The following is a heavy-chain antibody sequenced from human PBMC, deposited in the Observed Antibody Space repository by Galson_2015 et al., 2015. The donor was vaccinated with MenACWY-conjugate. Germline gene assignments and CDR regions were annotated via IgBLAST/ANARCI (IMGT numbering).Heavy chain of an antibody. CDR2: INWNGDRT. J-gene: IGHJ3*02. Sequence: SLRLSCAGSGFTFDDHGMYWVRQAPGKGLEWVSSINWNGDRTGYADSGKGRFTISRDNAKNSLYRQMNNLRAEDTAFYHCARGVEQWLVRPSTHFDIWGQGTLLTVSS. CDR3: ARGVEQWLVRPSTHFDI. V-gene: IGHV3-20*01. CDR1: GFTFDDHG. D-gene: IGHD6-19*01.